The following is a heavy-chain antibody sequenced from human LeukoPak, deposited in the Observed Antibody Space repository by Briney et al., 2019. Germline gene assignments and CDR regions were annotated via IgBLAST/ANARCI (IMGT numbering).Heavy chain of an antibody. Sequence: GGSLRLSCAASGFTFNDHFMDWVRQAPGKGLEWVSSISSSSSYIYYADSVKGRLTISRDNAKNSLYMQMNSLRAEDTAVYYCARSYCSGGSCYPSAWAFDIWGQGTMVTVSS. D-gene: IGHD2-15*01. V-gene: IGHV3-21*01. CDR3: ARSYCSGGSCYPSAWAFDI. CDR2: ISSSSSYI. CDR1: GFTFNDHF. J-gene: IGHJ3*02.